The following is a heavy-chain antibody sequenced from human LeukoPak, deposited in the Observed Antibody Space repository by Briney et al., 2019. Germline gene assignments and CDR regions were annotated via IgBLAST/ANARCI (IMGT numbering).Heavy chain of an antibody. V-gene: IGHV4-39*01. CDR3: ARLLSYHYYYMDV. J-gene: IGHJ6*03. Sequence: PSETLSLTCTVSGGSISSSGFYWGWIRQPPGKGLEWIGSIYYSGSTYYNPSLKSRVTISVDTSKNQFSLKLNSVTAADTAVYYCARLLSYHYYYMDVWGEGTTVTISS. CDR1: GGSISSSGFY. CDR2: IYYSGST.